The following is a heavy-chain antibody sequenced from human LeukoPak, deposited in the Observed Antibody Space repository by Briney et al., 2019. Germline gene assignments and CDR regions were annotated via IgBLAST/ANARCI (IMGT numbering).Heavy chain of an antibody. J-gene: IGHJ4*02. V-gene: IGHV3-74*01. CDR3: TRDTSHYGFDY. Sequence: PGGSLRLSCAASGFTFRNYWMHWVRQVPGKGLVWVSRIYSDGSSTNYADSVKGRFTISRDNARNTLYLQMNSLRAEDTAVYYCTRDTSHYGFDYGGQGTLVTVSS. CDR1: GFTFRNYW. D-gene: IGHD4-17*01. CDR2: IYSDGSST.